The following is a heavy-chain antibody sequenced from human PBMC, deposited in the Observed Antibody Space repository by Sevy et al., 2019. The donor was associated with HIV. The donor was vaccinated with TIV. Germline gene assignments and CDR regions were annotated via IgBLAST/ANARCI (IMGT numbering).Heavy chain of an antibody. CDR3: ARDGRCSSTSSLLYFDC. D-gene: IGHD2-2*01. CDR2: ITGGSSYI. V-gene: IGHV3-21*01. J-gene: IGHJ4*02. CDR1: GFTFSSYT. Sequence: GGSLRLSCAASGFTFSSYTMNWVRQAPGKGLEWVSSITGGSSYIYYADSVKGRFTISRDNAKNSLYLQMNSLRAEDTAVYYCARDGRCSSTSSLLYFDCRGQGSLVTVSS.